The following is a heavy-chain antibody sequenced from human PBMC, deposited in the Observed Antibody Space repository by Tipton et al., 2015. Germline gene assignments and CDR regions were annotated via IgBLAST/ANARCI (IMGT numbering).Heavy chain of an antibody. CDR1: GGSVTSGSYY. CDR3: ARARGRHGGLFDS. J-gene: IGHJ4*02. V-gene: IGHV4-61*01. Sequence: TLSLTCTVSGGSVTSGSYYWSWIRQPPGKGLEWIGSIFHRGDTNYNPSLKSRVTISVDTSKNQFFLNLSSVTAADTAVYYCARARGRHGGLFDSWGQGILVTVSS. CDR2: IFHRGDT. D-gene: IGHD4-23*01.